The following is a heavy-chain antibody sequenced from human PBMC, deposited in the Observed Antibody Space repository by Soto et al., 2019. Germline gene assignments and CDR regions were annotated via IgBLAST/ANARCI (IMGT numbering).Heavy chain of an antibody. V-gene: IGHV4-59*01. J-gene: IGHJ4*02. CDR3: ARRYGGNLDY. D-gene: IGHD3-16*01. Sequence: QVQLQESGPGLVKPSETLSLTCTVSGGSISSYYWSWIRQPPGKGLEWIGYIYYSGSTNYNPSHRSRVTKSVDTSKSQSSLKLSSVTAADTAVYYCARRYGGNLDYWGQGTLVTVSS. CDR1: GGSISSYY. CDR2: IYYSGST.